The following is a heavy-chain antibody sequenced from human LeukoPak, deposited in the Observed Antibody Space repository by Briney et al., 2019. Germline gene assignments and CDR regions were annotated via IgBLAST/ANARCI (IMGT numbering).Heavy chain of an antibody. CDR1: GGSISSGSYY. Sequence: SQTLSLTCTVSGGSISSGSYYWSWIRQPPGKGLEWIGYIYYSGSTNYNPSLKSRVTISVDTSKNQFSLRLSSVTAADTAVYYCACGYDGNFHYWGQGTLVTVSS. CDR2: IYYSGST. J-gene: IGHJ4*02. CDR3: ACGYDGNFHY. D-gene: IGHD5-12*01. V-gene: IGHV4-61*01.